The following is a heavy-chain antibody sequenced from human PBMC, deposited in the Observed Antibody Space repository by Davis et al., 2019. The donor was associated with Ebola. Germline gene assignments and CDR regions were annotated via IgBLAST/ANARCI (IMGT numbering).Heavy chain of an antibody. CDR1: GGSFSGYY. D-gene: IGHD3-10*01. CDR2: INHSGST. J-gene: IGHJ6*04. Sequence: MPSETLSLTCAVYGGSFSGYYWSWIRQPPGKGLEWIGEINHSGSTNYNPSLKSRVTILVDTSKNQFSLKLSSVTAADTAVYYCASSGRLLWFGELLYSTPGAPYYYGMDVWGKGTTVTVSS. V-gene: IGHV4-34*01. CDR3: ASSGRLLWFGELLYSTPGAPYYYGMDV.